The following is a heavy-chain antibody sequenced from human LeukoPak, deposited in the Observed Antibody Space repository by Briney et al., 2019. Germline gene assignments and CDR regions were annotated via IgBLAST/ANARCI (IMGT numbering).Heavy chain of an antibody. CDR3: AREGGTVARPFDY. Sequence: GGSLRLSCAASGFTFSSYAMHWVRQAPGKGLEYVSAISSNGGSTYYANSVKGRFTISRDNSKNTLYLQMNSLRSEDTAVYYCAREGGTVARPFDYWGQGTLVTVSS. D-gene: IGHD4-23*01. J-gene: IGHJ4*02. CDR2: ISSNGGST. CDR1: GFTFSSYA. V-gene: IGHV3-64*01.